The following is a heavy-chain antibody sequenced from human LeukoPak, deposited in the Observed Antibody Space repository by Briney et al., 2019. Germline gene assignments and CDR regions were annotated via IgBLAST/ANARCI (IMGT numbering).Heavy chain of an antibody. D-gene: IGHD3-3*01. CDR1: GFTFSNFA. Sequence: GGSLRLSCAASGFTFSNFAMSWVRQAPGKGLEWVSAVSRDGINTYYTDSLKGRFTISRDNSKNTVFLQMHSLTAEDTAVYYCAKPFGFLEWLYGGYFDSWGQGTLVTVSS. V-gene: IGHV3-23*01. J-gene: IGHJ4*02. CDR3: AKPFGFLEWLYGGYFDS. CDR2: VSRDGINT.